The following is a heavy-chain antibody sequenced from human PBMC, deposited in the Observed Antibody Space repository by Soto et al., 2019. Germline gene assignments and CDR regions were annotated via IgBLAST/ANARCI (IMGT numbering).Heavy chain of an antibody. CDR2: TYYRSKWYN. CDR1: GDSVSSNSAA. D-gene: IGHD4-17*01. J-gene: IGHJ6*02. CDR3: SRGQMTTVPPNGMDV. V-gene: IGHV6-1*01. Sequence: SQTLSLTCAISGDSVSSNSAAWNWIRQSPSRGLEWLGRTYYRSKWYNDYAVSVKSRITINPDTSKNQFSLQLNSVTPEDTSVYYCSRGQMTTVPPNGMDVWGQGTTVTVSS.